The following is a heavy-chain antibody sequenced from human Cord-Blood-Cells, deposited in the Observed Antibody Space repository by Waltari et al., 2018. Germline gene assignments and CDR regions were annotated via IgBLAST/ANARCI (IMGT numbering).Heavy chain of an antibody. CDR1: GDRVSSYSAA. CDR3: AGPAVDY. J-gene: IGHJ4*02. V-gene: IGHV6-1*01. D-gene: IGHD2-2*01. Sequence: QVQLQQSGPGLVKPSQTLSLTSAISGDRVSSYSAAWNWIRQSPSRGLEWLGRRDDRDKWYKDDAVSVKRRITINPDTSKNQFSLQLNSVTPEDTAVYYCAGPAVDYWGQGTLVTVSS. CDR2: RDDRDKWYK.